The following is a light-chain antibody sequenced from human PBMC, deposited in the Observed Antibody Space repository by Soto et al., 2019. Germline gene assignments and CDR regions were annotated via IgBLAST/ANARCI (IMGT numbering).Light chain of an antibody. Sequence: QSVLTQPASVSGSPGQSITITCTGTSSDIGLYNYVSWYQQHPGKAPKLIIFEVSNRPSGVSNRFSGSKSGNTASLTISGLQAEDEADYYCSSFTGSSTLVFGSGTQLTVL. CDR3: SSFTGSSTLV. J-gene: IGLJ7*01. V-gene: IGLV2-14*01. CDR2: EVS. CDR1: SSDIGLYNY.